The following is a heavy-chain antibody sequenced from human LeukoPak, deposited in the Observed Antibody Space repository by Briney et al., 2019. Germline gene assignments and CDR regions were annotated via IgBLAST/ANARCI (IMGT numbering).Heavy chain of an antibody. CDR1: GFTFSHYS. J-gene: IGHJ4*02. Sequence: GGSLRLSCAASGFTFSHYSMNWVRQAPGKGLEWVANIKQDGSEKYYVDSVKGRFTISRDNAKNSLYLQMNSLRAEDTAVYYCARHPWPDYWGQGTLVTVSS. CDR3: ARHPWPDY. CDR2: IKQDGSEK. D-gene: IGHD5-12*01. V-gene: IGHV3-7*01.